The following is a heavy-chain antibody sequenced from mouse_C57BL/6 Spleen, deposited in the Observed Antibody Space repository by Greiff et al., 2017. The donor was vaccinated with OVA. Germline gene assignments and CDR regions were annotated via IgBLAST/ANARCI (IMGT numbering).Heavy chain of an antibody. J-gene: IGHJ2*01. CDR1: GYAFSSSW. D-gene: IGHD2-5*01. Sequence: VQLQESGPELVKPGASVKISCKASGYAFSSSWMNWVKQRPGKGLEWIGRIYPGDGDTNYNGKFKGKATLTADKSSSTAYMQLSSLTSEDSAVYFCAGGGYSKRDYFDYWGQGTTLTVSS. V-gene: IGHV1-82*01. CDR3: AGGGYSKRDYFDY. CDR2: IYPGDGDT.